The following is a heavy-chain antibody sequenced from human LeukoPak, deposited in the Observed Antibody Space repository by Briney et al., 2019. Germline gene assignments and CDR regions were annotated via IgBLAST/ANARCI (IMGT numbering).Heavy chain of an antibody. D-gene: IGHD3-10*01. J-gene: IGHJ4*02. Sequence: SETLSLTCTVSGGSISSGGYYWSWIRQPPGKGLEWIGYIYHSGSTYYNPSLKSRVTISVDRSKNQFSLKLSSVTAADTAVYYCARCSDGSGFDYWGQGTLVTVSS. V-gene: IGHV4-30-2*01. CDR2: IYHSGST. CDR1: GGSISSGGYY. CDR3: ARCSDGSGFDY.